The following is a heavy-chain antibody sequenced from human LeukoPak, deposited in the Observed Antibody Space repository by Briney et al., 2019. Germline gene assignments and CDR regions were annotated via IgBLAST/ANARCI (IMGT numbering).Heavy chain of an antibody. CDR1: GGSISSSSYY. Sequence: SETLSLTCTVSGGSISSSSYYWGWIRQPPGKGLEWIGSIYYSGSTYYNPSLKSRVTISVDTSKNQFSLKLSSVTAADMAVYYCARLRRTWMVRASPWYYYYMDVWGKGTTVTVSS. J-gene: IGHJ6*03. V-gene: IGHV4-39*01. CDR2: IYYSGST. D-gene: IGHD3-10*01. CDR3: ARLRRTWMVRASPWYYYYMDV.